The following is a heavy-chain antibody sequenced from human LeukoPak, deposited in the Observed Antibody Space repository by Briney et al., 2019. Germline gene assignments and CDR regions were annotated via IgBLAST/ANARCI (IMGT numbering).Heavy chain of an antibody. D-gene: IGHD1-26*01. V-gene: IGHV4-59*08. CDR2: IYYSGST. J-gene: IGHJ3*02. CDR1: GGSISSYY. CDR3: ARHGEVGANDAFDI. Sequence: SETLSLTCTVSGGSISSYYWSWIRQPPGKGLEWSGYIYYSGSTNYNPSLKSRVTISVDTSKNQVSLKVSSVTAADTAVYHCARHGEVGANDAFDICGQGTMVTVSS.